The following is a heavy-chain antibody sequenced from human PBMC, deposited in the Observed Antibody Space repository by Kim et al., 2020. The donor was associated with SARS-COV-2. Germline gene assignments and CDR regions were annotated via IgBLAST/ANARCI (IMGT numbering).Heavy chain of an antibody. V-gene: IGHV3-7*01. CDR3: ARHGYSSSWYLPTSLYYYYGMDV. CDR2: IKQDGSEK. J-gene: IGHJ6*02. D-gene: IGHD6-13*01. CDR1: GFTFSSYW. Sequence: GGSLRLSCAASGFTFSSYWMSWVRQAPGKGLEWVANIKQDGSEKYYVDSVKGRFTISRDNAKNSLYLQMNSLRAEDTAVYYCARHGYSSSWYLPTSLYYYYGMDVWGQGTTVTVSS.